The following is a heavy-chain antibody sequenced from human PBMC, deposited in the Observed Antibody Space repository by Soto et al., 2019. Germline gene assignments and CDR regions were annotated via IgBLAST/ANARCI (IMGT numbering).Heavy chain of an antibody. CDR2: MNPNSGNT. J-gene: IGHJ6*02. CDR1: GYTFTSYD. V-gene: IGHV1-8*01. D-gene: IGHD6-13*01. Sequence: QVQLVQSGAEVKKPGASVKVSCKASGYTFTSYDINWVRQATGQGLEWMGWMNPNSGNTGYAQKFQGRVTMTRNTSISTAYMELSSLRSEDKAVYYCARRGYSSSWYYYYYYGMDVWGQGTRVTVSS. CDR3: ARRGYSSSWYYYYYYGMDV.